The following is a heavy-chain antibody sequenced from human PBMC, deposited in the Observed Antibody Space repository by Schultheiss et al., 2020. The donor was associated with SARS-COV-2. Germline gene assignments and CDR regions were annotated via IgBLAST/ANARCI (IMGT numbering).Heavy chain of an antibody. CDR3: ARQYYYDSSGYSNPFLDY. J-gene: IGHJ4*02. CDR1: GGSISSYY. CDR2: IYTSGST. D-gene: IGHD3-22*01. Sequence: SETLSLTCTVSGGSISSYYWSWIRQPPGKGLEWIGRIYTSGSTNYNPSLKSRVTISVDTSKNQFSLKLSSVTAADTAVYYCARQYYYDSSGYSNPFLDYWGQGTLVTVSS. V-gene: IGHV4-59*08.